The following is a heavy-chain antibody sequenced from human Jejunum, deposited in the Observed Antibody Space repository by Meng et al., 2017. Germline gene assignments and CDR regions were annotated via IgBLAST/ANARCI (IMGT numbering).Heavy chain of an antibody. Sequence: GESLKISCGASGFTFSSDWMSWVRQAPGKGLEWVANIKEDGSEKYYVDSVKGRFSISRDNAKNLVFLQMDSLRVEDTAVYYCAGGFSGASEVWGQGALVTVSS. CDR3: AGGFSGASEV. J-gene: IGHJ4*02. CDR1: GFTFSSDW. CDR2: IKEDGSEK. V-gene: IGHV3-7*01. D-gene: IGHD2-15*01.